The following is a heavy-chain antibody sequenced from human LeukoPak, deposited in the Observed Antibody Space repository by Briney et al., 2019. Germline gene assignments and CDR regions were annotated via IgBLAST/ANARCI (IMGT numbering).Heavy chain of an antibody. Sequence: GGSLRLSCAASGFTFTNYAMTWVRQAPGKGLEWVSAIGGSGGNTNYADSVRGRFTISRDSSKITLYLEMNSLRAEDTAVYYCAKGGGDARYYFDYWGQGTLVTVSS. CDR3: AKGGGDARYYFDY. CDR1: GFTFTNYA. V-gene: IGHV3-23*01. J-gene: IGHJ4*02. CDR2: IGGSGGNT. D-gene: IGHD3-10*01.